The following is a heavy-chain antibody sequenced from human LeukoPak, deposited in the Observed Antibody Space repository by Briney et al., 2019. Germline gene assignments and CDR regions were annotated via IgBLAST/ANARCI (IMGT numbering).Heavy chain of an antibody. J-gene: IGHJ5*02. Sequence: SETLSLTCAVSGGSISSGGYSWSWIRQPPGRGLEWVGYIYHSGSTYYNPSLKSRVTISVDRSKNQFSLKLSSVTAADTAVYYCARQGSYDRRCCGWLDPWGQGTLVTVSS. CDR2: IYHSGST. CDR1: GGSISSGGYS. V-gene: IGHV4-30-2*01. D-gene: IGHD3-22*01. CDR3: ARQGSYDRRCCGWLDP.